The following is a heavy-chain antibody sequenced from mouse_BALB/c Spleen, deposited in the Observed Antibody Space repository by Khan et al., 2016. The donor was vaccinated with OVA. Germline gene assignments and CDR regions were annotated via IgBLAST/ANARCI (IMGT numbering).Heavy chain of an antibody. CDR2: ISYSGST. Sequence: EVKLLESGPGLVKPSQSLSLTCTVTGYSITSGYGWNWIRQFPGNKLEWMGYISYSGSTTYNPSLKSRISITRDTSKNQFFLQLNSGTTEDTATYYCARTARIKYWGQGTPLTVSS. J-gene: IGHJ2*01. V-gene: IGHV3-2*02. CDR1: GYSITSGYG. CDR3: ARTARIKY. D-gene: IGHD1-2*01.